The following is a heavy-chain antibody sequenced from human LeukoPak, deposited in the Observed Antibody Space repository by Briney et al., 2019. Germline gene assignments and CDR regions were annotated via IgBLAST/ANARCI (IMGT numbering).Heavy chain of an antibody. J-gene: IGHJ4*02. D-gene: IGHD5-12*01. Sequence: PGGSLRLSCAASGFTFSSYAMSWVRQAPGKGLEWVSAISGSGGSTYYADSVKGRFTISRDNSKNTLYLQMNSLRAEDTAVYYCAKEAIRDGYDWEKPYYFDYWGQGTLVTVSS. CDR3: AKEAIRDGYDWEKPYYFDY. CDR1: GFTFSSYA. CDR2: ISGSGGST. V-gene: IGHV3-23*01.